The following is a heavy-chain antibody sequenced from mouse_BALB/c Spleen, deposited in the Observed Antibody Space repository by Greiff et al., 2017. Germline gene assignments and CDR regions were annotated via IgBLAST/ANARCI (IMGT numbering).Heavy chain of an antibody. CDR3: ARWLRRSPYAMDY. CDR2: ISYSGST. J-gene: IGHJ4*01. V-gene: IGHV3-2*02. D-gene: IGHD2-2*01. CDR1: GYSITSDYA. Sequence: EVKLMESGPGLVKPSQSLSLTCTVTGYSITSDYAWNWIRQFPGNKLEWMGYISYSGSTSYNPSLKSRISITRDTSKNQFFLQLNSVTTEDTATYYCARWLRRSPYAMDYWGQGTSVTVSS.